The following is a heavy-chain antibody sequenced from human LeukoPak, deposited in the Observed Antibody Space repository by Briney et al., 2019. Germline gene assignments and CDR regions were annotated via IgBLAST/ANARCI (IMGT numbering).Heavy chain of an antibody. CDR1: GFTFSSYA. CDR3: ARDFLFDY. CDR2: ISYDGSNK. Sequence: GGSLRLSCAASGFTFSSYAMHWVRQAPGKGLEWVAVISYDGSNKYYADSVKGRFTISRDNSKNTLYLQMNSLRAEDTAVYYCARDFLFDYWGQGTLVTVSA. J-gene: IGHJ4*02. V-gene: IGHV3-30*04.